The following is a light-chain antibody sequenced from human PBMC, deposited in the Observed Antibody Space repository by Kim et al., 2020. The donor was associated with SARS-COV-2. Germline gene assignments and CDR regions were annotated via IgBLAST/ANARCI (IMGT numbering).Light chain of an antibody. CDR1: QSVSS. J-gene: IGKJ4*01. V-gene: IGKV3-11*01. Sequence: SLSPGERAPLSCRASQSVSSLAWYQQKPGQAPRLLIYDTSNRATGIPARFSGSGSGTDFTLTISSLEPEDFAVYYCQQRSNWPPGFGGGTKVDIK. CDR2: DTS. CDR3: QQRSNWPPG.